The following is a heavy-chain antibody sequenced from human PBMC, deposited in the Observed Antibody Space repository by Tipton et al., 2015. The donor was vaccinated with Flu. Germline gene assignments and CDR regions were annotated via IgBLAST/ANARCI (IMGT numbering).Heavy chain of an antibody. Sequence: TLSLTCTVSAVSISSYYWTWIRQPPGKGLEWIGTMYYSGITYYNPSLQSRVTMSVDTSNNQISLKLNSVTAADTAVYYCARRSDYLDYWGQGTLVTVSS. CDR2: MYYSGIT. J-gene: IGHJ4*02. V-gene: IGHV4-59*08. D-gene: IGHD2-15*01. CDR3: ARRSDYLDY. CDR1: AVSISSYY.